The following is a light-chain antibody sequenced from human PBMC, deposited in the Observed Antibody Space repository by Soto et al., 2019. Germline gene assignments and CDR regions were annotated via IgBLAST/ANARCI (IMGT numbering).Light chain of an antibody. CDR3: MQSRQLPIT. J-gene: IGKJ5*01. CDR1: QSLLHSDGKTY. V-gene: IGKV2D-29*01. CDR2: EGF. Sequence: DIVLTQTPLSLSVTPGQPASISCKSSQSLLHSDGKTYLYWFLQKPGQPPQLQIYEGFKRFAGAPDRFSGRASRTDFTLQISRVEAEDGGLYFCMQSRQLPITFGQGTRLDIK.